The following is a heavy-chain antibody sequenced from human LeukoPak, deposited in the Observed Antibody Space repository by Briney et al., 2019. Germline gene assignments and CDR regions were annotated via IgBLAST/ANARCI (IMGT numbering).Heavy chain of an antibody. CDR2: IYYSGST. Sequence: PSETLSLTCTVSGGSISSYCWSWIRQPPGKGLEWIGYIYYSGSTNCNPSLKSRVTISVDASKNQFSLKLSSVTAADTAVYYCARGRRDGYNSFDYWGQGTLVTVSS. CDR1: GGSISSYC. D-gene: IGHD5-24*01. CDR3: ARGRRDGYNSFDY. J-gene: IGHJ4*02. V-gene: IGHV4-59*01.